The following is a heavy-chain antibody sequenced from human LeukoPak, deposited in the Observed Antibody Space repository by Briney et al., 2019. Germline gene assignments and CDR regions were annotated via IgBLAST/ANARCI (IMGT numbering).Heavy chain of an antibody. CDR2: IYYSGST. J-gene: IGHJ4*02. CDR1: GGSIKTFY. V-gene: IGHV4-59*01. CDR3: ASRDGYNYPY. D-gene: IGHD5-24*01. Sequence: NPSETLSLTCTVSGGSIKTFYWTWIRQPAGKGLEWIGYIYYSGSTNYNPSLKSRVTISVDTSKNQFSLKLSSVTAADTAVYYCASRDGYNYPYWGQGTLVTVSS.